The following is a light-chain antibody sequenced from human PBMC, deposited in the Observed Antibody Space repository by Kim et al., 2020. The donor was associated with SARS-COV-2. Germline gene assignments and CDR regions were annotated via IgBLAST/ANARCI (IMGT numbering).Light chain of an antibody. V-gene: IGLV6-57*04. CDR1: SGSIATNY. CDR3: QSYDSDNVI. Sequence: NFMLTQPHSVSESPGKTFIISCTRSSGSIATNYVQWYQQRPGSAPTTMIYEDNQRPSGVPDRFSGSIDSSSNSASLTISGLQPEDEADYYCQSYDSDNVIFGGGTQLTVL. CDR2: EDN. J-gene: IGLJ2*01.